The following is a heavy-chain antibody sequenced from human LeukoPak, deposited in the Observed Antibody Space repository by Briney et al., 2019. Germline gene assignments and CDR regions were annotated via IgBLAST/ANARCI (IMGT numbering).Heavy chain of an antibody. CDR1: GFTFSSYS. CDR3: ARLDGGGYFDY. J-gene: IGHJ4*02. Sequence: GGSLRLSCAASGFTFSSYSMNWVRQAPGKGLEWVSSISSSSSYIYYADSVKGRFTISRDNAKNSLYLQMNSLRAEDTAVYYCARLDGGGYFDYWGQGTLVTVSS. CDR2: ISSSSSYI. V-gene: IGHV3-21*04. D-gene: IGHD4-23*01.